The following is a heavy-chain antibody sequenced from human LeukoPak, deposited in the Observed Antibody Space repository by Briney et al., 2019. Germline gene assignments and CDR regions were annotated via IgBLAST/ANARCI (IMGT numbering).Heavy chain of an antibody. V-gene: IGHV1-2*02. CDR1: GYTFTGYY. J-gene: IGHJ4*02. D-gene: IGHD3-22*01. CDR2: INPNSGGT. Sequence: EASVKVSCKASGYTFTGYYMHWVRQAPGQGLEWMGWINPNSGGTNYAQKFQGRVTMTRDTSISTAYMELSRLRSDDTAVYYCARAPLYYYDSSGRYFDYWGQGTLVTVSS. CDR3: ARAPLYYYDSSGRYFDY.